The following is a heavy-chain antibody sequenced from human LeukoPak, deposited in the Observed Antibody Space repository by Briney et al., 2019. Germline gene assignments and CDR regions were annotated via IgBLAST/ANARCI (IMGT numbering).Heavy chain of an antibody. CDR1: GFTFSDSA. J-gene: IGHJ4*02. CDR3: ANSDPSRRYDSSGLPGG. V-gene: IGHV3-23*01. CDR2: ISGSGGNT. Sequence: GTSLRLSCAASGFTFSDSAIHWVRQAPGKGLEWVSAISGSGGNTYYADSVKGRFTISRDNSKNTLYLQMNSLRAEDTAVYYCANSDPSRRYDSSGLPGGWGQGTLVTVSS. D-gene: IGHD3-22*01.